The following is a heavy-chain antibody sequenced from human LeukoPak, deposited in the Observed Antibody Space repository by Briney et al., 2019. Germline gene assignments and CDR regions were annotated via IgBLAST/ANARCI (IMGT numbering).Heavy chain of an antibody. J-gene: IGHJ6*03. CDR3: ARGYCSGGSCYSRILHRPYYYYMHV. Sequence: PSETLSLTCAVYGGSFSGYYWSWIRQPPGKGLEWIGEINHSGSTNYNPSLKSRVTISVDTSKNQFSLKLSSVTAADTAVYYCARGYCSGGSCYSRILHRPYYYYMHVWGKGTTVTVSS. D-gene: IGHD2-15*01. CDR2: INHSGST. V-gene: IGHV4-34*01. CDR1: GGSFSGYY.